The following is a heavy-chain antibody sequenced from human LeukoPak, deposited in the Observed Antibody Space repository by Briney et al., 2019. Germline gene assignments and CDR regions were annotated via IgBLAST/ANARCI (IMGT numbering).Heavy chain of an antibody. Sequence: PSETLSLTCTVSGGSISSFYWSWIRQPPGKGLEWIGCVYYSGTTNYNPSLNSRVTISIDKSKNQSSLKLSSVTAADTAVYYCSLGYDSSGYYNSLDVWGQGTTVTVSS. CDR1: GGSISSFY. CDR3: SLGYDSSGYYNSLDV. D-gene: IGHD3-22*01. J-gene: IGHJ6*02. CDR2: VYYSGTT. V-gene: IGHV4-59*12.